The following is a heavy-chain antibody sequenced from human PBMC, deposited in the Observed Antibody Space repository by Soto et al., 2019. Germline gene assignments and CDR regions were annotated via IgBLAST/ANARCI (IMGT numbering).Heavy chain of an antibody. CDR3: ASVPYYDFWSGYPQGGWFDP. Sequence: QVQLVQSGAEVKKPGASVKVSCKVSGYTLTELSMHWVRQAPGKGLEWMGGFDPEDGETIYAQKFQGRVTMTEDTSTDTAYMELSSLRSEDTAVYYCASVPYYDFWSGYPQGGWFDPWGQGTLVTVSS. D-gene: IGHD3-3*01. CDR2: FDPEDGET. J-gene: IGHJ5*02. CDR1: GYTLTELS. V-gene: IGHV1-24*01.